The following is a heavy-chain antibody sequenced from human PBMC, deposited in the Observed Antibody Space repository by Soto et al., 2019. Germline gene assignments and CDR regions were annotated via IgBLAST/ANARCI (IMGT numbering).Heavy chain of an antibody. V-gene: IGHV1-18*01. J-gene: IGHJ6*02. CDR3: VKDRDTNSWPSRDV. D-gene: IGHD2-8*01. Sequence: ASVKVSCKTSGYTFTRNGISWVRQAPGQGLEWMGWISPKSGSIKYAQKFQGRVIMTTDTSTSTAYMELRSLRSDDTAVYYCVKDRDTNSWPSRDVWGPGTTVTVSS. CDR1: GYTFTRNG. CDR2: ISPKSGSI.